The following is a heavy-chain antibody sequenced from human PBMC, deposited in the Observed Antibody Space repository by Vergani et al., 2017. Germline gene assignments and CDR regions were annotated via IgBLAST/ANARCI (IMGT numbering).Heavy chain of an antibody. CDR2: IIPIFVTA. V-gene: IGHV1-69*13. CDR3: ARDRGYSSSWYGWFDP. J-gene: IGHJ5*02. CDR1: GGTFSSYA. Sequence: QVQLVQSGAEVKKPGSSVKVSCKASGGTFSSYAISWVRQAPGQGLEWMGRIIPIFVTANYAQKFQGRVTITADESTSTAYMELSSLRSEDTAVYYCARDRGYSSSWYGWFDPWGQGTLVTVSS. D-gene: IGHD6-13*01.